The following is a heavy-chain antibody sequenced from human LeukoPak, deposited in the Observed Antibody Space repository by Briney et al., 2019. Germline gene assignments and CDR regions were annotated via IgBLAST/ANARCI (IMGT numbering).Heavy chain of an antibody. CDR1: GVSMNSHY. CDR2: ISGSGST. CDR3: VVSPNQDFYDY. V-gene: IGHV4-4*09. J-gene: IGHJ4*02. Sequence: SETLSLTCSVSGVSMNSHYLNWIRQPPGKGLEWIGFISGSGSTNYNPSLMSRVTMSLETSMRQFSLKLRSVTAADTAVYYCVVSPNQDFYDYWGQGTLVTVSS.